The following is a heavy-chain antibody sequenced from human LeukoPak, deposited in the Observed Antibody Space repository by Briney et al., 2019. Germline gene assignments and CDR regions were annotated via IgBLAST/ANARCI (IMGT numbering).Heavy chain of an antibody. Sequence: PSQTLSLTCTVSGGSISSGSYYWSWIRQPAGKGLEWIGRIYTSGSTNYNPSLKSRVTISVDTSKNQFSLKLSSVTAADTAVYYCARIFRTWNGSGSYYIKYFDYWGQGTLVTVSS. CDR2: IYTSGST. CDR3: ARIFRTWNGSGSYYIKYFDY. V-gene: IGHV4-61*02. CDR1: GGSISSGSYY. D-gene: IGHD3-10*01. J-gene: IGHJ4*02.